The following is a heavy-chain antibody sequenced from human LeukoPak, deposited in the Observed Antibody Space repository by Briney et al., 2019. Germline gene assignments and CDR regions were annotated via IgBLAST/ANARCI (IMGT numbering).Heavy chain of an antibody. J-gene: IGHJ4*02. V-gene: IGHV3-21*01. CDR3: ARYWSVGPPPFDY. CDR2: ISGSSSYI. CDR1: GFTFSSYS. Sequence: PGGSLRLSCAGSGFTFSSYSMNWVRQAPGKGLEWVSSISGSSSYIYYADSVKGRFTISRDNAKNSVYLQMNSLRAEDTAVYYCARYWSVGPPPFDYWGQGTLVTVSS. D-gene: IGHD4-23*01.